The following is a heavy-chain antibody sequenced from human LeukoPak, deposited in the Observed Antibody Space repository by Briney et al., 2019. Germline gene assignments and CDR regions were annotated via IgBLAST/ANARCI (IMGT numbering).Heavy chain of an antibody. D-gene: IGHD1-26*01. Sequence: SETLSLTCAVYGGSFSGYYWSWIRQPPGKGLEWIGEINHSGSTNYNPSLRSRVTISVDTSKNQFSLKLNSVTAADTAVYYCVRDRELTYWSQGTLVTVSS. CDR1: GGSFSGYY. V-gene: IGHV4-34*01. J-gene: IGHJ4*02. CDR2: INHSGST. CDR3: VRDRELTY.